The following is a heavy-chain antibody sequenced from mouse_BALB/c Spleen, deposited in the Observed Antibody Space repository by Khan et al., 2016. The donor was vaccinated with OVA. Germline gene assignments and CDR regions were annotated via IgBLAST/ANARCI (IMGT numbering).Heavy chain of an antibody. CDR2: INTYTGEP. V-gene: IGHV9-3-1*01. CDR1: GFTFTNYG. J-gene: IGHJ4*01. Sequence: QIQLVQSGPELKKPGETVQISCKASGFTFTNYGMNWVQQAPGKGLKWMGWINTYTGEPTFADDFKGRFVFSLETSASTASLQINSLKNEDTTTYFCARVGYNGTMDCWGQGTSVTVAS. D-gene: IGHD1-1*02. CDR3: ARVGYNGTMDC.